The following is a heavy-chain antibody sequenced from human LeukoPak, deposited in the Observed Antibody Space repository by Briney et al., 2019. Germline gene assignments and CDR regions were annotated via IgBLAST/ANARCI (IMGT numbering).Heavy chain of an antibody. CDR1: GFTFDDYG. CDR3: ARDSYSGSYSYFDY. Sequence: GGSLRLSCAASGFTFDDYGMSWVRQAPGKGLEWVSGINWNGGSTGFADSVKGRFTISRDNAKNSLYLQMNSLRAEDTALYYCARDSYSGSYSYFDYWGQGTLVTVSS. D-gene: IGHD1-26*01. CDR2: INWNGGST. V-gene: IGHV3-20*04. J-gene: IGHJ4*02.